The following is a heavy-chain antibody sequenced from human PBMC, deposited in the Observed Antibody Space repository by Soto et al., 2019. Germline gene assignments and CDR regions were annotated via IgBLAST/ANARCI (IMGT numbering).Heavy chain of an antibody. Sequence: VQLVESGGGLVQPGESLRLSCTASGLTFSTSWLTWVRQAPGEGLEWVSNIHPAGNVQHYADSVKERFTSSRDNAKNSVGRGMSGRRVEDTAGYYWATANTPYAFDMWGQGRMVTVSS. CDR3: ATANTPYAFDM. CDR1: GLTFSTSW. CDR2: IHPAGNVQ. V-gene: IGHV3-7*01. J-gene: IGHJ3*02.